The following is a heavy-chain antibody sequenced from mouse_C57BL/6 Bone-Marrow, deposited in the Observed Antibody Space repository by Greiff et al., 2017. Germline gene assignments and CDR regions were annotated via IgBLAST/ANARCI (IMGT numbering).Heavy chain of an antibody. D-gene: IGHD3-2*02. V-gene: IGHV1-26*01. J-gene: IGHJ3*01. Sequence: EVQLQQSGPELVKPGASVKISCKASGYTFTDYYMNWVKQSHGKSLEWIGDINPNNGGTSYNQKFKGKATLTVDKSSSTAYMELRSLTSEDSAGYYCSRDSSGYLWFAYWGQGTLVTVSA. CDR1: GYTFTDYY. CDR3: SRDSSGYLWFAY. CDR2: INPNNGGT.